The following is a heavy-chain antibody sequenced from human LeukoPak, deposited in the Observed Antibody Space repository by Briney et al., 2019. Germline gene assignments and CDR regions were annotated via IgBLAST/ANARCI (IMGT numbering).Heavy chain of an antibody. CDR2: MNPNSGNT. CDR3: ARGRRRWRYLNILTGLYYYYYMDV. CDR1: GYTFTGYY. Sequence: GASVKVSCKASGYTFTGYYMHWVRQAPGQGHEWMGWMNPNSGNTGYAQKFQGRVTMTRNTYISTAYMEPSSLRSEDTAVYYCARGRRRWRYLNILTGLYYYYYMDVWGKGTTVTISS. V-gene: IGHV1-8*02. D-gene: IGHD3-9*01. J-gene: IGHJ6*03.